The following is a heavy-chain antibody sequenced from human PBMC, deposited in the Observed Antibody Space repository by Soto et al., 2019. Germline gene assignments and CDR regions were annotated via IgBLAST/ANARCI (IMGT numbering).Heavy chain of an antibody. J-gene: IGHJ4*02. CDR1: GGSISSSSYY. CDR3: ARLGGSYAVPHFDY. CDR2: IYYSGTTT. Sequence: SETLSLTCTVSGGSISSSSYYWGWIRQPPGKGLEWMGYIYYSGTTTNYNPSLKSRVTLSVDTSKNQFSLKLSSVTAADTAVYYCARLGGSYAVPHFDYWGQGTLVTVSS. V-gene: IGHV4-61*05. D-gene: IGHD1-26*01.